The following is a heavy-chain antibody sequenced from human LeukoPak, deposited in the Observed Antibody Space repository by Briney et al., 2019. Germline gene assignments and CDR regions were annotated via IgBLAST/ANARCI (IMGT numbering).Heavy chain of an antibody. CDR2: IYYSGST. CDR1: GGSISSSSYY. J-gene: IGHJ4*02. CDR3: VRGDGRSGYAPDY. Sequence: SETLSLTCTVSGGSISSSSYYWGWIRQPPGKGLEWIGTIYYSGSTYYNPSLKSRVTISVDTSKNQFSLKLSSVTAADTAVYHCVRGDGRSGYAPDYWGQGTLVTVSS. D-gene: IGHD6-25*01. V-gene: IGHV4-39*07.